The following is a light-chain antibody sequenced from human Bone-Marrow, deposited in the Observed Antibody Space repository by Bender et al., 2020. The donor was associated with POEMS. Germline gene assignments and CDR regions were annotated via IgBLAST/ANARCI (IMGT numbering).Light chain of an antibody. CDR2: DVT. J-gene: IGLJ3*02. Sequence: QSSLTQPASVSWSPGQSITISCAGTSSDVGNYNFVSWYQQHPGKGPQLMIHDVTKRPSGVPDRFSGSKSGNTASLTISGVQAEDEADYYCCSYGGSCTGLFGGGTKLTVL. V-gene: IGLV2-11*01. CDR1: SSDVGNYNF. CDR3: CSYGGSCTGL.